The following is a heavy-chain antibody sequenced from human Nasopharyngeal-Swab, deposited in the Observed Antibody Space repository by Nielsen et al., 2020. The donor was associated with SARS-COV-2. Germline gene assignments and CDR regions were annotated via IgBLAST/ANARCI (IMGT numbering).Heavy chain of an antibody. Sequence: GGSLRLSCAASGFTFSSNWMNWVRQAPGKGLEWVSAISGSGGDTYYADSVKGRFTISRDNSKNTLYLRMNSLRAEDTAVYYCAKDGSSSPTYWGQGTLVTVSS. CDR3: AKDGSSSPTY. CDR1: GFTFSSNW. J-gene: IGHJ4*02. V-gene: IGHV3-23*01. CDR2: ISGSGGDT. D-gene: IGHD6-13*01.